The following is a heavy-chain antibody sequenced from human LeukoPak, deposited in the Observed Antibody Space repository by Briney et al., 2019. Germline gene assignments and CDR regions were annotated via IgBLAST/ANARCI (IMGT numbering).Heavy chain of an antibody. J-gene: IGHJ6*03. CDR1: GFTFSSYG. D-gene: IGHD1-14*01. V-gene: IGHV3-30*02. CDR2: IRYDGSNK. CDR3: AKAGSETNYYYYMDV. Sequence: GGSLRLSCAASGFTFSSYGMHWVRQAPGKGLEWVAFIRYDGSNKYYADSVKGRFTISRDNSRNTLYLQMNSLRAEDTAVYYCAKAGSETNYYYYMDVWGKGTTVTISS.